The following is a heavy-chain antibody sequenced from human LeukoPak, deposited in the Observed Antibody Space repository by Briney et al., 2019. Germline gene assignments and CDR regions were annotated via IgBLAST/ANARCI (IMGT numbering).Heavy chain of an antibody. CDR2: ISGGGDPT. J-gene: IGHJ4*02. CDR1: GFTFNNHV. CDR3: AKDPRGGYSGSWYFDY. D-gene: IGHD1-26*01. Sequence: PGGSLRLSCTASGFTFNNHVLSWVRQAPGKGLEWVSAISGGGDPTYYADSVKGRFTISRDNSKNTLYLQMNSLRAEDTAVYYCAKDPRGGYSGSWYFDYWGQGTLVTVSS. V-gene: IGHV3-23*01.